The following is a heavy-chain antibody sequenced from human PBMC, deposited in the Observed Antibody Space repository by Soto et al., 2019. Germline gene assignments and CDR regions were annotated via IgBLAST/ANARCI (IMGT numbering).Heavy chain of an antibody. D-gene: IGHD5-18*01. CDR3: AKGYSYGVLEPLGY. CDR1: GFSLSTYA. J-gene: IGHJ4*02. V-gene: IGHV3-23*01. Sequence: PGGSLRLSCVASGFSLSTYAMNWVRQAPGKGLEWVSAISRDGGTTYYADSVKGRFTISRDNSKNTLYLQMNSLRAEDTALYYCAKGYSYGVLEPLGYWGQGTLVTVSS. CDR2: ISRDGGTT.